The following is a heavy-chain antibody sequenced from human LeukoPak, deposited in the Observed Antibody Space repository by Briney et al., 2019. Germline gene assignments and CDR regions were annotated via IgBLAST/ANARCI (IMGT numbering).Heavy chain of an antibody. D-gene: IGHD2-21*01. J-gene: IGHJ4*02. Sequence: PSETLSLTCAVYGGSFSGYYWSWIRQPPGKGLEWIGEINHSGSTNYNPSLKSRVTISVDTSKNQFSLKLSSVTAADTAVYYCARVWSDWGQGTLVTVSS. CDR1: GGSFSGYY. CDR2: INHSGST. CDR3: ARVWSD. V-gene: IGHV4-34*01.